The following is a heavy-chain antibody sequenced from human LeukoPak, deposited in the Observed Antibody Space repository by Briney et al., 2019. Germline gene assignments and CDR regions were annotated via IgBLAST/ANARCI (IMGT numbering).Heavy chain of an antibody. CDR3: ARGVLLAVADY. J-gene: IGHJ4*02. Sequence: ASVKVSCKASGYTFTSYAVHWVRQAPGQRLEWMGWINAGNGNTKYSQKFQGRVTITRDTSASTAYMELSSLRSEDTAVYYCARGVLLAVADYWGQGTQVTVSS. CDR2: INAGNGNT. V-gene: IGHV1-3*01. D-gene: IGHD6-19*01. CDR1: GYTFTSYA.